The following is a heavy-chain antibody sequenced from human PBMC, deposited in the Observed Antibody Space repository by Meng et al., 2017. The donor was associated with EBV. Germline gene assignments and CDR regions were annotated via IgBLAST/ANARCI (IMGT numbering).Heavy chain of an antibody. CDR2: IYYSGST. Sequence: QLQLQESGPGLVKPSETLSLTCPVSGGSISSSSYYWGWIRQPPGKGLEWIGSIYYSGSTYYNPSLKSRVTISVDTSKNQFSLKLSSVTAADTAVYYCARHVLFIAAAGTGWFDPWGQGTLVTVSS. V-gene: IGHV4-39*01. J-gene: IGHJ5*02. D-gene: IGHD6-13*01. CDR1: GGSISSSSYY. CDR3: ARHVLFIAAAGTGWFDP.